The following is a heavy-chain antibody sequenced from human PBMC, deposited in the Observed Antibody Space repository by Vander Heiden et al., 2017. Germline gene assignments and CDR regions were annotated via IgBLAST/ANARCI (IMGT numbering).Heavy chain of an antibody. CDR2: ISPSGST. Sequence: QVQLQQWGARQLKPSETLSLTCAVYGGSFSDYYWTWIRQPPGMGLEWIGEISPSGSTNYNPSINNRVTISVDTSKNQFSLKVSSVTAADTATYYCARGFMSRRRHLGSRGYYYELDYWGQGTLVTVSS. J-gene: IGHJ4*02. CDR3: ARGFMSRRRHLGSRGYYYELDY. CDR1: GGSFSDYY. V-gene: IGHV4-34*02. D-gene: IGHD3-22*01.